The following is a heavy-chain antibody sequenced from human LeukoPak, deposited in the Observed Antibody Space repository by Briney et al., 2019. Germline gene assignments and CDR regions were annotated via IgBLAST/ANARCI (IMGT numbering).Heavy chain of an antibody. Sequence: APVKVSCKASGYTFTSYGISWVRQAPGQGLEWMGWISAYNGNTNYAQKLQGRVTMTTDTSTSTAYMELRSLRSDDTAVYYCARDSYDILTGSPYGMDVWGKGTTVTVSS. CDR3: ARDSYDILTGSPYGMDV. J-gene: IGHJ6*04. D-gene: IGHD3-9*01. CDR2: ISAYNGNT. V-gene: IGHV1-18*04. CDR1: GYTFTSYG.